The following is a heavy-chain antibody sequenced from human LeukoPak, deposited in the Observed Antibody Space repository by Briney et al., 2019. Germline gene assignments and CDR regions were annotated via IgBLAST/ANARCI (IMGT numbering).Heavy chain of an antibody. D-gene: IGHD3-16*01. CDR3: ARAQLGDLLYYMDV. CDR2: ISAYNGNT. Sequence: ASVQVSCKASGGTFSSYAISWVRQSPGQGLEWMGWISAYNGNTNYAQKLQGRVTMTTDTSTSTAYMELRSLRSDDTAVYYCARAQLGDLLYYMDVWGKGTTVTVSS. CDR1: GGTFSSYA. V-gene: IGHV1-18*01. J-gene: IGHJ6*03.